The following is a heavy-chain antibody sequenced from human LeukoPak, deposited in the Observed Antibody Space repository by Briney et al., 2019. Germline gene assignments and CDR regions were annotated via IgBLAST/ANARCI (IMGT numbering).Heavy chain of an antibody. CDR3: ARDQSVTNHYYGMDV. CDR2: INGGGDST. D-gene: IGHD4-17*01. Sequence: GGSLRLSCAASGFTFRSYAMSWVRQAPGKGLEWVSSINGGGDSTDYADSVKGRSTISRDNSENTLYLQMNSLRAEDTAIYYCARDQSVTNHYYGMDVWGQGTTVTVSS. J-gene: IGHJ6*02. CDR1: GFTFRSYA. V-gene: IGHV3-23*01.